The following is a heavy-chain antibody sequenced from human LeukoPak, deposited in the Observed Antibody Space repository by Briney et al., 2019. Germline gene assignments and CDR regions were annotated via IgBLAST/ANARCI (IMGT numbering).Heavy chain of an antibody. V-gene: IGHV4-38-2*02. Sequence: SETLSLTCSVSGYSISSGYYWGWIRQPPGKGLEWIGNIYHDGNTYYKPSLKSRVTISVDTSKNQFSLKLSSVTAADTAVYYCALNWNYDSAFDIWGQGTMVTVSS. CDR2: IYHDGNT. D-gene: IGHD1-7*01. CDR3: ALNWNYDSAFDI. J-gene: IGHJ3*02. CDR1: GYSISSGYY.